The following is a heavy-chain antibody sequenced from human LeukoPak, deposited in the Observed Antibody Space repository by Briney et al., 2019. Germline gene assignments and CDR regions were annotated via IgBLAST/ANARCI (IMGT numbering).Heavy chain of an antibody. CDR2: IDRTGNR. Sequence: SETLSLTCAVSGYSISSGYYWGWIRQPPGKGLEWIARIDRTGNRYYNPPLKSRVTISVDTSKNQLSLKLTPLTAADTAIYYCARVDNYYGLGSFGASHYYYMDVWGKGTTVTVSS. J-gene: IGHJ6*03. CDR1: GYSISSGYY. D-gene: IGHD3-10*01. CDR3: ARVDNYYGLGSFGASHYYYMDV. V-gene: IGHV4-38-2*01.